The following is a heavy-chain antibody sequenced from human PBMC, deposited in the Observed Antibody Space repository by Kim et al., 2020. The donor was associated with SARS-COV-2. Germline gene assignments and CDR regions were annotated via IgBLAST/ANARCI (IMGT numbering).Heavy chain of an antibody. D-gene: IGHD3-10*01. J-gene: IGHJ6*02. CDR3: ARGFRMVRGVRLYYYHAMDV. CDR2: INSDGSST. CDR1: GFAFSRYW. V-gene: IGHV3-74*03. Sequence: GGSLRLSCATSGFAFSRYWMHWVRQAPGEGLVWISRINSDGSSTTYADSVKGRFTISRDNATNTLYLQMNSLRAEDTAVYYCARGFRMVRGVRLYYYHAMDVWGQGTTVTVSS.